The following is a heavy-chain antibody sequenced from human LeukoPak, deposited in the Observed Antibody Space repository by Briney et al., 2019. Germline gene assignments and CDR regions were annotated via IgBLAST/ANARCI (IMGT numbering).Heavy chain of an antibody. CDR3: AILTTHSSSSQFDY. Sequence: QPGGSLRLXCAASGFTFSRYAMSWVRQAPGKGLEWVSAISGSGTITYYADSVKGRFTISRDNSKDTLYLQMNSLRAEDTAIYFCAILTTHSSSSQFDYWGQGTLVTVSS. CDR2: ISGSGTIT. V-gene: IGHV3-23*01. D-gene: IGHD6-6*01. CDR1: GFTFSRYA. J-gene: IGHJ4*02.